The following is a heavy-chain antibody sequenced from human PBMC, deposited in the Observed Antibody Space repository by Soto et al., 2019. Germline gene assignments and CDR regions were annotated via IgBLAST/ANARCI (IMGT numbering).Heavy chain of an antibody. J-gene: IGHJ4*02. D-gene: IGHD3-10*01. CDR1: GFTFSSYA. Sequence: ESGGGLVQPGGSLRLYCAASGFTFSSYAMIWVRQAPRKGLEWVSAISGSGGSTYYADSVKGRFTISRDNSKNTLYLQMNSLRAEDTAVYYCAKDPMVRGVIIPLPPFDYWGQGTLVTVSS. CDR2: ISGSGGST. V-gene: IGHV3-23*01. CDR3: AKDPMVRGVIIPLPPFDY.